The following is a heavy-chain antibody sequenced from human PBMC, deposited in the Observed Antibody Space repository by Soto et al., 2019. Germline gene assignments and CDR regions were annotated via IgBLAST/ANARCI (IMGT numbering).Heavy chain of an antibody. J-gene: IGHJ4*02. CDR2: INHSGST. Sequence: QVQLQQWGAGLLKPSETLSLTCAVYGGSFSGYYWSWIRQPPGKGLEWIGEINHSGSTNYNPSLKSRVTISVDTSKNQFSLKLSSVTAADTAVYYCAGRPGTTLGWFDYWGQGTLVTVSS. V-gene: IGHV4-34*01. D-gene: IGHD1-1*01. CDR1: GGSFSGYY. CDR3: AGRPGTTLGWFDY.